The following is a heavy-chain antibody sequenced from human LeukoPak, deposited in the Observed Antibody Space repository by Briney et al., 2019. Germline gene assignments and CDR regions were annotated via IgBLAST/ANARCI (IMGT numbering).Heavy chain of an antibody. J-gene: IGHJ6*03. CDR2: ISGSGGST. Sequence: GGSLRLSCAASGFTFSSYAMSWVRQAPGKGLEWVSAISGSGGSTYYADSVKSRFTISRDNSKNTLYLQMNSLRAEDTAVYYCAKSHTYYDFWSGYGYMDVWGKGTTVTVSS. CDR1: GFTFSSYA. D-gene: IGHD3-3*01. V-gene: IGHV3-23*01. CDR3: AKSHTYYDFWSGYGYMDV.